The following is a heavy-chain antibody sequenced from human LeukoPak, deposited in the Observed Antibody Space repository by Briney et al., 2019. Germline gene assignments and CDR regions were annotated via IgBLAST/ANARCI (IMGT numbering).Heavy chain of an antibody. V-gene: IGHV3-48*04. CDR1: GLIFSSYG. CDR3: AELGITMIGGV. Sequence: GGSLRLSCAVSGLIFSSYGMNWVRQAPGKGLEWVSYISSSGSTIYYADSVKGRFTISRDNAKNSLYLQMNSLRAEDTAVYYCAELGITMIGGVWGKGTTVIISS. CDR2: ISSSGSTI. J-gene: IGHJ6*04. D-gene: IGHD3-10*02.